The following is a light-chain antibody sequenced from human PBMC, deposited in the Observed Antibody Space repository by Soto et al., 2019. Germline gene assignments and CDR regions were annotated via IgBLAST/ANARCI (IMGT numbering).Light chain of an antibody. Sequence: QSALTQPRSVSGSPGQSVTISCTGTSGDVGGYNYVSWYQHHPGKAPKLVIYDVNKRPSGVPDRFSGSKSGNTASLTISGLQAEDEADYHCCSYAGSYTFYVFGTGTKVTVL. V-gene: IGLV2-11*01. J-gene: IGLJ1*01. CDR2: DVN. CDR1: SGDVGGYNY. CDR3: CSYAGSYTFYV.